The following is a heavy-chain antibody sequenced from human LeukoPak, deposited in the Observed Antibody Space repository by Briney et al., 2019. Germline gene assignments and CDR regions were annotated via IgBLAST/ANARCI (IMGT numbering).Heavy chain of an antibody. V-gene: IGHV4-34*01. CDR1: GGSISSGGYY. CDR2: INHSGST. CDR3: AGPRVTTAYYFDY. J-gene: IGHJ4*02. Sequence: SETLSLTCAVSGGSISSGGYYWSWIRQPPGKGLEWIGEINHSGSTNYNPSLKSRVTISVDTSKNQFSLKLSSVTAADTAVYYCAGPRVTTAYYFDYWGQGTLVTVSS. D-gene: IGHD1-1*01.